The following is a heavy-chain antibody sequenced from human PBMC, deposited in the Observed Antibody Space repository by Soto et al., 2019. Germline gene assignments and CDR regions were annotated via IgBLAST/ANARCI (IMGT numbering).Heavy chain of an antibody. V-gene: IGHV5-51*01. D-gene: IGHD3-9*01. CDR1: GYTFTKYW. Sequence: PGESLKISCQASGYTFTKYWVGWVRQMPGKGLEWMGIIYPDDSDTRYSPSFQGRVTISADKSISTAYLQWSSLKASDSATYYCARRDMLTGYVYFDYWGQGTPVTVSS. J-gene: IGHJ4*02. CDR2: IYPDDSDT. CDR3: ARRDMLTGYVYFDY.